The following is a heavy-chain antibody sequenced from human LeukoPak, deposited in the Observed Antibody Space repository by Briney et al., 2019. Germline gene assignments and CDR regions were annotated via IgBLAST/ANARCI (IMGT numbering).Heavy chain of an antibody. J-gene: IGHJ3*02. CDR3: ARARNYYDSSDYYYEGDAFDI. CDR2: IYYSGST. Sequence: PSETLSLTCTVSGGSISSSSYYWGWIRQPPGKGLEWIGSIYYSGSTYYNPSLKSRVTISVDTSKNQFSLKLSSVTAADTAVYYCARARNYYDSSDYYYEGDAFDIWGRGTMVTVSS. CDR1: GGSISSSSYY. V-gene: IGHV4-39*07. D-gene: IGHD3-22*01.